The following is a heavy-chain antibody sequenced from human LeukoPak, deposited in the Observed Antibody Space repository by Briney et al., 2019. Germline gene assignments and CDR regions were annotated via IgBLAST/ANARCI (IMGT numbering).Heavy chain of an antibody. CDR3: ATDQDKASGEVALFDY. Sequence: ASVKVSCKVSGYTLTELSMHWVRQAPGKGLEWMGGFDPEDGETIYAQKFQGRVTMTEDTSTDTAYMELSSLRSEDTAVYYCATDQDKASGEVALFDYWGQGTLVTVSS. V-gene: IGHV1-24*01. D-gene: IGHD2-21*01. J-gene: IGHJ4*02. CDR1: GYTLTELS. CDR2: FDPEDGET.